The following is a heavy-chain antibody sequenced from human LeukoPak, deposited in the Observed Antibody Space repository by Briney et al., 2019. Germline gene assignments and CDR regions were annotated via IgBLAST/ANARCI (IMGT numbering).Heavy chain of an antibody. CDR2: IKSKNDGGTT. CDR1: GFTFSDYY. J-gene: IGHJ4*02. Sequence: GGSLRLSCAASGFTFSDYYMSWIRQAPGKGLEWVGRIKSKNDGGTTEYAAPVKGRFTISRDDAKDTLYLQINSLETEDTAVYYCTRVASGKFDYWGQGTLVTVSS. CDR3: TRVASGKFDY. D-gene: IGHD1-26*01. V-gene: IGHV3-15*01.